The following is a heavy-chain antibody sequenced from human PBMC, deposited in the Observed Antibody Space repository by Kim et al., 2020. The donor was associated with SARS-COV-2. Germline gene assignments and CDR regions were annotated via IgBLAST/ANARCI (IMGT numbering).Heavy chain of an antibody. D-gene: IGHD2-15*01. J-gene: IGHJ4*02. Sequence: TPSLKSGVTISVDTSKTQFSLKLSSVTAADTAVYYCARCSGGSCYSGFGYWGQGTLVTVSS. CDR3: ARCSGGSCYSGFGY. V-gene: IGHV4-59*01.